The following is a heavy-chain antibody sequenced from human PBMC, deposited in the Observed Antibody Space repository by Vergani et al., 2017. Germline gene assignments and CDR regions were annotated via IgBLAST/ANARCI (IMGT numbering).Heavy chain of an antibody. Sequence: QLQLQESGPGLVKPSETLSLTCTVSGGSISSSSYYWGWIRQPPGKGLEWIGSIYYSGSTYYNPSLKSRVTISVDTSKNQFSLKLSSVTAADTAVYYCARISQYGRSIPIYYFDYWGQGTLVTVSS. D-gene: IGHD2-21*01. CDR2: IYYSGST. J-gene: IGHJ4*02. CDR1: GGSISSSSYY. CDR3: ARISQYGRSIPIYYFDY. V-gene: IGHV4-39*01.